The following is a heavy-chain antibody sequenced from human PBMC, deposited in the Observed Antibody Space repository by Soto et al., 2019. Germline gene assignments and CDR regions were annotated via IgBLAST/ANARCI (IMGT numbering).Heavy chain of an antibody. CDR1: GFTFSSYA. Sequence: LRLSCAASGFTFSSYAMHWVRQAPGKGLEWVAVISYDGSNKYYADTVKGRFTISRDNSKNTLYLQMNSLRAEDTAVYYCAAGDSSWFDYWGQGTLVTVSS. CDR3: AAGDSSWFDY. CDR2: ISYDGSNK. V-gene: IGHV3-30-3*01. D-gene: IGHD3-22*01. J-gene: IGHJ4*02.